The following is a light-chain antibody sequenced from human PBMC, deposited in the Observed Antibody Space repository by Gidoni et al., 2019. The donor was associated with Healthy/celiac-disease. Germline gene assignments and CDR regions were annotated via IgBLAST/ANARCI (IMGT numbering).Light chain of an antibody. Sequence: DIQRTQSPSSLSASVGDRVTITCRASQSISSYLNWYQQKPGKAPKLLIYAASSLQSGVPSRFSGSGSGTDFTLTISSLQPDYFATYYCQQGYSTPRTFGQGTKVEIK. CDR3: QQGYSTPRT. J-gene: IGKJ1*01. V-gene: IGKV1-39*01. CDR2: AAS. CDR1: QSISSY.